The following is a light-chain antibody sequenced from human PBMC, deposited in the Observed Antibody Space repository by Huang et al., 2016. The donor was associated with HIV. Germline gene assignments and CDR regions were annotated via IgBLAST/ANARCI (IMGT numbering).Light chain of an antibody. V-gene: IGKV1-5*03. CDR2: KAS. J-gene: IGKJ2*01. Sequence: DIQMTQSPSTLSASVGDRVTITCRASQSISSWLAWYQQKPGKDPKVLIYKASSLESGVPSRFSGRGSGTEFTLTISSLQPDDFATYYCQQYNRYSYTFGQGTNLEIK. CDR1: QSISSW. CDR3: QQYNRYSYT.